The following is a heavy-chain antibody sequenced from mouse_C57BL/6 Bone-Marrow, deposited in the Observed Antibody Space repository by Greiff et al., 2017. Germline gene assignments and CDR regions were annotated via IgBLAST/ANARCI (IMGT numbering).Heavy chain of an antibody. V-gene: IGHV1-18*01. CDR3: ARCGRQLRPYYFDY. CDR2: INPNNGGT. J-gene: IGHJ2*01. CDR1: GYTFTDYN. Sequence: EVQLQQSGPELVKPGASVKIPCKASGYTFTDYNMDWVKQSHGKSLEWIGDINPNNGGTIYNQKFKGKATLTVDKSSSTAYMELRSLTSEDTAVYYCARCGRQLRPYYFDYWGQGTTLTVSS. D-gene: IGHD3-2*02.